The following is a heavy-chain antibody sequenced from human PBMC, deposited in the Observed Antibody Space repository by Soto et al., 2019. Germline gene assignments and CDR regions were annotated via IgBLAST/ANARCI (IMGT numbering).Heavy chain of an antibody. CDR3: AREASHYFEY. J-gene: IGHJ4*02. CDR1: GYTFTNYG. V-gene: IGHV1-18*01. Sequence: QVQLVQSGAEVKKPGASVKVSCKASGYTFTNYGISWVRQAPGQGLEWMGWISGYNGNTNYAQKFQGRVTMTTDTSTSTAYMDMRSLRYDDTDVYYCAREASHYFEYWGQGTLVTVSS. CDR2: ISGYNGNT.